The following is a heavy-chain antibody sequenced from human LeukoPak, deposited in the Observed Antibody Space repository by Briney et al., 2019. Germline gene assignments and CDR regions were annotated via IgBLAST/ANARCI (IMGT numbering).Heavy chain of an antibody. CDR3: AKDAAAGTKAYGDYFDY. D-gene: IGHD6-13*01. Sequence: GGSLRLSCAASGFTFSSYSMNWVRQAPGKGLEWVSSISSSSSYIYYADSVKGRFTISRDNAKNSLYLQMNSLRAEDTAVYYCAKDAAAGTKAYGDYFDYWGQGTLVTVSS. V-gene: IGHV3-21*01. CDR2: ISSSSSYI. CDR1: GFTFSSYS. J-gene: IGHJ4*02.